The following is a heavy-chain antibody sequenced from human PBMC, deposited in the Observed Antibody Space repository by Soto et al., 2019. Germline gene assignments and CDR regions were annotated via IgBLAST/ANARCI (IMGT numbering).Heavy chain of an antibody. J-gene: IGHJ3*02. CDR2: IGSTGSVT. V-gene: IGHV3-48*04. CDR3: ARARPTSGPAYYLDI. D-gene: IGHD1-26*01. CDR1: GFTFSGYS. Sequence: EVQLVESGGGLVQPGGSLRLSCAVSGFTFSGYSFNWVRQAPGRGLEWVSFIGSTGSVTHYADSVMGRFTISRDNARNSLCLQMDSLRADDTAVYRCARARPTSGPAYYLDIWGQGTVVTVSS.